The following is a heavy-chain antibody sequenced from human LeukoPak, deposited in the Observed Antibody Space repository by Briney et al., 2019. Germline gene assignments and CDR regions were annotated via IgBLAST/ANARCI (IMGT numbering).Heavy chain of an antibody. CDR1: GGSISSYY. CDR3: ARIEMATSTRYYMDV. J-gene: IGHJ6*03. Sequence: SETLSLTCTVSGGSISSYYWSWIRQPPGKGLEWIGYIYYSGSTNYNPSLKSRVTMSVDTSKNQFSLKLSSVTAADTAVYYCARIEMATSTRYYMDVWGKGTTVTVSS. CDR2: IYYSGST. V-gene: IGHV4-59*12. D-gene: IGHD5-24*01.